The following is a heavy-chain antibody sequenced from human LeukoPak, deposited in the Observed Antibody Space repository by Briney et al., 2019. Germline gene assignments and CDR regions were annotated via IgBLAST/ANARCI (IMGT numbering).Heavy chain of an antibody. Sequence: PGGSLRLSCAASGFTFDDYAMHWVRQAPGKGLEWVSLISWDGGSTYYADSVKGRFTISRDNSKNSLYLQMNSLRAEDTALYYSAKDLLRSTDPWGQGTLVTVSS. V-gene: IGHV3-43D*04. CDR2: ISWDGGST. D-gene: IGHD2-15*01. CDR3: AKDLLRSTDP. J-gene: IGHJ5*02. CDR1: GFTFDDYA.